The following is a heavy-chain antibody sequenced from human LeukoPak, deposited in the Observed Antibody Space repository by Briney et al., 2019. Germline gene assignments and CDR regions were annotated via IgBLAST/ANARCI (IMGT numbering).Heavy chain of an antibody. CDR2: IYYSGST. Sequence: TSETLSLTCTVSGGSISSYYWSWIRQPPGKGLEWIGYIYYSGSTNYNPSLKSRVTISVDTSKNQFSLKLSSVAAADTAVYYCARGAMGLWFGELKSWGQGTLVTASS. V-gene: IGHV4-59*01. D-gene: IGHD3-10*01. J-gene: IGHJ5*02. CDR3: ARGAMGLWFGELKS. CDR1: GGSISSYY.